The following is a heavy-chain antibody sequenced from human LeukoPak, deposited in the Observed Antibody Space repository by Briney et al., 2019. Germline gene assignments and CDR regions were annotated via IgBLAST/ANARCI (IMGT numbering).Heavy chain of an antibody. Sequence: GASVKVSCKASGYTFTSYGISWVRQAPGQGLEWMGWISAYNGNTNYAQKLQGRVTMTTDTSTSTACMELRSLRSDDTAVYYCARDGGYYDSSGYPHWGQGTLVTVSS. D-gene: IGHD3-22*01. CDR2: ISAYNGNT. V-gene: IGHV1-18*01. CDR3: ARDGGYYDSSGYPH. J-gene: IGHJ4*02. CDR1: GYTFTSYG.